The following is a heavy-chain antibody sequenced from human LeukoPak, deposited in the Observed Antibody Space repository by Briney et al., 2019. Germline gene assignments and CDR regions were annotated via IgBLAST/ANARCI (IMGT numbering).Heavy chain of an antibody. D-gene: IGHD1-26*01. V-gene: IGHV4-34*01. CDR1: GGSFSGYY. J-gene: IGHJ4*02. CDR3: ARHEVGAFDY. CDR2: INHSGRT. Sequence: PAETLSLTCAVSGGSFSGYYWTWIRQPPGKGLEWIGEINHSGRTNYNPSLKSRVIISVDTSKNQFSLKLSSVTAADTAVYYCARHEVGAFDYWGQGTLVTVSS.